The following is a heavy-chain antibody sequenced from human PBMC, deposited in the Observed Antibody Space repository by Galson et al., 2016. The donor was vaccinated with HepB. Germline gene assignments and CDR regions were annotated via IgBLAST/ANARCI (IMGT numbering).Heavy chain of an antibody. J-gene: IGHJ4*01. CDR2: ISSSSSSI. V-gene: IGHV3-48*04. D-gene: IGHD6-19*01. Sequence: RLSXAASXXXFSSYXXXWVRXAPGKGLEXXXYISSSSSSIYYTDSVKGRFTISRDNAKNSLYLQMNSLRPEDTALYYCAXGSPGIXVPKPLTXWGQGTLXXXSS. CDR3: AXGSPGIXVPKPLTX. CDR1: XXXFSSYX.